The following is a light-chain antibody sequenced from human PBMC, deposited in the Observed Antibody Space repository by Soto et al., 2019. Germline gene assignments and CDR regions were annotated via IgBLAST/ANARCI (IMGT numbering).Light chain of an antibody. CDR3: CAYSTSGTHV. Sequence: SALTQPYSLSDHLGKAITNSCTRTNTDIGGYDYVSWYQQHPGGAPKLIIYDVNNRPSGVPSRFSGSKSGNTASLIISGLQTEDEADYYCCAYSTSGTHVFGTGTKVTVL. CDR1: NTDIGGYDY. V-gene: IGLV2-14*03. CDR2: DVN. J-gene: IGLJ1*01.